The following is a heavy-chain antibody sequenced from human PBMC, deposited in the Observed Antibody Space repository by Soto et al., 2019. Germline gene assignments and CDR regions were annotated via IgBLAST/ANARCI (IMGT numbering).Heavy chain of an antibody. CDR2: IYYSGST. Sequence: SETLSLTCSVSGGSINSSSYFWGWVRQPPGKGLEWIGSIYYSGSTYYNPSLRSRVAISVDTSKNQFSLKLSSVTAADTAVFYCARHYSSGSRNWFDPWGQGTLVTVS. CDR3: ARHYSSGSRNWFDP. CDR1: GGSINSSSYF. D-gene: IGHD6-19*01. V-gene: IGHV4-39*01. J-gene: IGHJ5*02.